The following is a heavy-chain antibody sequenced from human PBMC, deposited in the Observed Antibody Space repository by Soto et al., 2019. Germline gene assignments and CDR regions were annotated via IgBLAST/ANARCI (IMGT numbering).Heavy chain of an antibody. V-gene: IGHV1-69*01. J-gene: IGHJ6*02. CDR1: GVSFNNNG. CDR2: VSPPFRTS. Sequence: QVQLVQSGAEVKKPGSSVKVSCKTSGVSFNNNGIGWVRQAPGHGLEWMGGVSPPFRTSNYARKFQGRIAITADAATCTVNMELSSLTSYDTAQYYCARVLYYGAGSYSPCGMDVWGQGTTVTVSS. CDR3: ARVLYYGAGSYSPCGMDV. D-gene: IGHD3-10*01.